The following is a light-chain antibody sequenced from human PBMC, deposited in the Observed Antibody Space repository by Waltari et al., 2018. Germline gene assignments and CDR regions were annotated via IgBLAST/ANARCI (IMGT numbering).Light chain of an antibody. Sequence: QSALTQPASVSGSPGQSITISCTGTSSDVGNYNLVSLYQQYPGQAPKVMIYDGNRRPSGGSGRFPGSKACHKASLTISGVQAEDEGGYYRFSYAGKYNWVFGGRTQPTV. CDR2: DGN. J-gene: IGLJ7*01. V-gene: IGLV2-23*01. CDR1: SSDVGNYNL. CDR3: FSYAGKYNWV.